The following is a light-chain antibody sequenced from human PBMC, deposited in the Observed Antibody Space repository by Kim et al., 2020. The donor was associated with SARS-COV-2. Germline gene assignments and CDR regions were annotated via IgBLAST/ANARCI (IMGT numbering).Light chain of an antibody. CDR1: QSVSSTY. V-gene: IGKV3-20*01. Sequence: LSPRERATLSCMASQSVSSTYLSLYQQKPGQAPRLLIYGASSRATGIPDRFSGSGSGTDFTLIISRLEPEDFAMYYCHQYGSSVRTFGQGTKLEI. CDR3: HQYGSSVRT. J-gene: IGKJ2*01. CDR2: GAS.